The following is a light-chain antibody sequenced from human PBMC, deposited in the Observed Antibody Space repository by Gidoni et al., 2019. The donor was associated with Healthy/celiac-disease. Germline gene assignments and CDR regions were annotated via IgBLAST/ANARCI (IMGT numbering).Light chain of an antibody. J-gene: IGKJ4*01. CDR2: DAS. V-gene: IGKV1-33*01. CDR3: QQYDNLPLT. Sequence: DIQMTQSPSSLSASVGDRVTITCLASQDISNYLNWYQQKPGKAPKLLIYDASNLETGVPSRFSGSGSGTDFTFTISSLQPEDFATYYCQQYDNLPLTFGGGTKVEIK. CDR1: QDISNY.